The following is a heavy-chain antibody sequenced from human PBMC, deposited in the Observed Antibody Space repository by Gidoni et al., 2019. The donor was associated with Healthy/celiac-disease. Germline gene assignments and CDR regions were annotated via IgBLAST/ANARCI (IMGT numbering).Heavy chain of an antibody. CDR2: ISWNSGSI. Sequence: EVQLVESGGGLVQPGRSLRLSCAAAGVTVDDYAMHWVRQAPGKGLEWVSCISWNSGSIGYADSVKGRFTISRDNAKTSLYLQMNSLRAEDTALYYCAKDVLPDTAMGGFDYWGQGTLVTVSS. D-gene: IGHD5-18*01. CDR1: GVTVDDYA. CDR3: AKDVLPDTAMGGFDY. J-gene: IGHJ4*02. V-gene: IGHV3-9*01.